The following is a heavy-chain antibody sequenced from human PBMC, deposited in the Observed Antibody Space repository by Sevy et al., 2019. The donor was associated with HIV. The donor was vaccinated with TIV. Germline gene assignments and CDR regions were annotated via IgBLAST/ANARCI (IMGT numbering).Heavy chain of an antibody. CDR1: GFRFSSYG. V-gene: IGHV3-30*02. Sequence: GGSLRLSCAASGFRFSSYGMNWVRQAPGKGLEWVAFLPYDGSKEDYAASVKGRFTISRDNSKNMLYLQMNSLRAEDTAVYYCTKDMVTFGGIIANSPGGFDIWGQGTMVTVSS. CDR2: LPYDGSKE. J-gene: IGHJ3*02. CDR3: TKDMVTFGGIIANSPGGFDI. D-gene: IGHD3-16*02.